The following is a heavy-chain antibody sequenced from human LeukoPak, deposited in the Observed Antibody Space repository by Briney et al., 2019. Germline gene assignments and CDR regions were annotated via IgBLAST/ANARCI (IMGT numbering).Heavy chain of an antibody. Sequence: PGRSLRLSCAASGFTFGSYAMHWVRQAPGKGLEWVAVISYHGSNKYYADSVKGRFTISRDNSKKTVFLQMNSLRAEDMAVYYCARGMYYYDSSDIGGGYYFDYWGQGTLVTVSS. J-gene: IGHJ4*02. D-gene: IGHD3-22*01. V-gene: IGHV3-30-3*01. CDR3: ARGMYYYDSSDIGGGYYFDY. CDR2: ISYHGSNK. CDR1: GFTFGSYA.